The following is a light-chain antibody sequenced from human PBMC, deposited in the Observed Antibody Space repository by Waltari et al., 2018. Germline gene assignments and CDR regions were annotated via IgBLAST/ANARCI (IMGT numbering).Light chain of an antibody. CDR3: TSYAGSDKLL. J-gene: IGLJ3*02. CDR2: EVT. CDR1: SSDVGTYNF. Sequence: QSALTQPPSASGSPGQSVTISCTGSSSDVGTYNFVSWYQQHPGKAPKLMIYEVTKRPSGVPDRFFGSKSGNTASLSVSGLQAEDEADYYCTSYAGSDKLLFGGGTKLTVL. V-gene: IGLV2-8*01.